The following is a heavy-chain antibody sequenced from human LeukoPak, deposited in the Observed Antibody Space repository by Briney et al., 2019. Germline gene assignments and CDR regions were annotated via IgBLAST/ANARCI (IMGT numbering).Heavy chain of an antibody. CDR2: TYYRSKWYN. Sequence: SQTLSLTCVVPGDSVSSKNGAWNWIRQSPSRGLEWLGRTYYRSKWYNDYAESMEGRMTISQDTSKNQYSLHLNSVTPDDTAVYYCARDFGTTGWHTFDYWGQGTLVTVYS. V-gene: IGHV6-1*01. CDR1: GDSVSSKNGA. D-gene: IGHD6-19*01. J-gene: IGHJ4*02. CDR3: ARDFGTTGWHTFDY.